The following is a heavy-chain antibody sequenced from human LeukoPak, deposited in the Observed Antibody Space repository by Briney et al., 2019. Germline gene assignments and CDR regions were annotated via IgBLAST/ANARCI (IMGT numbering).Heavy chain of an antibody. V-gene: IGHV3-23*01. CDR2: ISGSGGST. D-gene: IGHD6-13*01. Sequence: PGGSLRLSCAASGFTFSSYAMSWVRQAPGKGLEWVSAISGSGGSTYYADSVKGRFTISRDNSKNTLYLQMNSLRAEDTAVYYCAKGTPYIDSSSWYLSYYYYYYYMDVWGKGTTVTISS. J-gene: IGHJ6*03. CDR3: AKGTPYIDSSSWYLSYYYYYYYMDV. CDR1: GFTFSSYA.